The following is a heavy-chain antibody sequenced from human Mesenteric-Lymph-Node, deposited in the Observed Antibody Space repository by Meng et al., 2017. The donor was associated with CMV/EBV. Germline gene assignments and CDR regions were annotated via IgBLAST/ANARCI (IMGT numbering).Heavy chain of an antibody. D-gene: IGHD1-1*01. V-gene: IGHV3-21*01. CDR2: ISSSSSYI. J-gene: IGHJ4*02. Sequence: LSCAAFGFTFRSYGMNWVRQAPGKGLEWVSSISSSSSYIYYADSVKGRFTISRDNAKNSLYLQMNSLRAEDTAVYYCARSVEGNFDYWGQGTLVTVSS. CDR1: GFTFRSYG. CDR3: ARSVEGNFDY.